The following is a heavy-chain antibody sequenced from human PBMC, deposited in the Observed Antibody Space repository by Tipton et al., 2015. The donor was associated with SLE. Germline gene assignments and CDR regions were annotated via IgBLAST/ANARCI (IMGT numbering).Heavy chain of an antibody. CDR2: ISSSSSYI. J-gene: IGHJ4*02. D-gene: IGHD2-21*02. CDR1: GFTFSSYS. CDR3: ARGARGGGDCLHY. Sequence: SLRLSCAASGFTFSSYSMNWVRQAPGKGLEWVSSISSSSSYIYYADSVKGRFTISRDNAKNSLYLQMNSLRAEDTAVYYCARGARGGGDCLHYWGQGTLVTVSS. V-gene: IGHV3-21*01.